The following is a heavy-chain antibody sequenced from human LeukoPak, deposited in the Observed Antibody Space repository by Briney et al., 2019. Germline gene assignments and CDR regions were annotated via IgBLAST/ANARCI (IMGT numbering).Heavy chain of an antibody. J-gene: IGHJ5*02. CDR2: IYSGGNT. CDR3: VRQVGSSRVTGDWFDP. Sequence: GGSLRHSCAASGFTFSSYAMSWVRQAPGMGLEWVSVIYSGGNTYYADSVKGRFTISRDNSKNTLYLQMNTLRAEDTAVYFCVRQVGSSRVTGDWFDPWGQGTPVTVSS. D-gene: IGHD6-13*01. CDR1: GFTFSSYA. V-gene: IGHV3-66*04.